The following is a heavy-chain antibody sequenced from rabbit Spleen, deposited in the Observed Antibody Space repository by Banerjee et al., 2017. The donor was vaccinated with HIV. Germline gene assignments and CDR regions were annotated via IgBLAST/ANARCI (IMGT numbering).Heavy chain of an antibody. V-gene: IGHV1S45*01. J-gene: IGHJ2*01. CDR3: ARNYVNAFDP. CDR2: IDTVDGDT. CDR1: GFSFSSNW. D-gene: IGHD1-1*01. Sequence: QEQLVESGGGLVQPGGSLKLSCTASGFSFSSNWICWVRQAPGKGLEWIACIDTVDGDTDYATWPKGRFTISKTSSTTVTLQMTSLTAADTATYFCARNYVNAFDPWGPGTLVTVS.